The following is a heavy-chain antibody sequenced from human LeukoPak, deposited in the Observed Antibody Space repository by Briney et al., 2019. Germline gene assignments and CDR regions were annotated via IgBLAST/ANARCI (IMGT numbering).Heavy chain of an antibody. V-gene: IGHV1-18*01. CDR2: ISAYNGNT. CDR3: ARARRGILTGTKYNWFDP. J-gene: IGHJ5*02. CDR1: GYTFTSYG. Sequence: ASVKVSCKASGYTFTSYGTSWVRQAPGQGLEWMGWISAYNGNTNYAQKLQGRVTMTTDTSTSTAYMELRSLRSDDPAVYYCARARRGILTGTKYNWFDPWGQGTLVTVSS. D-gene: IGHD3-9*01.